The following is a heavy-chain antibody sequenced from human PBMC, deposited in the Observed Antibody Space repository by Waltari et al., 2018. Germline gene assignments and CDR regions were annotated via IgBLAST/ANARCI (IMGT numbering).Heavy chain of an antibody. Sequence: QVQLVQSGAEVKKPGSSVKVSCKASGGTFSSYAISWVRQAPGQGLEWMGGIIPIFGKANYAQKFQGRVTITADESTSTAYMELSSLRSEDTAVYYCARGYSYGPSDYYYYYGMDVWGQGTTVTVSS. CDR3: ARGYSYGPSDYYYYYGMDV. V-gene: IGHV1-69*12. J-gene: IGHJ6*02. CDR1: GGTFSSYA. CDR2: IIPIFGKA. D-gene: IGHD5-18*01.